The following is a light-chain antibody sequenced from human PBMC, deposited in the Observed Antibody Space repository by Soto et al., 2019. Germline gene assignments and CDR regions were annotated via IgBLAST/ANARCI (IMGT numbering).Light chain of an antibody. CDR3: TSPTPGSLYV. CDR2: KVS. V-gene: IGLV2-14*01. Sequence: QSALTQPASVSGSPGQSITISCTGSTSDIGRYNYVSWYQQLPGKAPRLMIYKVSNRPSGISNRFSGSKSGNTASLTISGLQAEDEADYFCTSPTPGSLYVFGSGTKLTVL. J-gene: IGLJ1*01. CDR1: TSDIGRYNY.